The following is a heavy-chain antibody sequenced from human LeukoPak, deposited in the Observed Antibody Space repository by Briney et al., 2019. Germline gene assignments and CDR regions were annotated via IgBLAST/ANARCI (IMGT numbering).Heavy chain of an antibody. V-gene: IGHV4-59*01. CDR3: ARGSTYYYDSSGYYFDY. CDR2: IYYSGST. Sequence: SETLSLTCTVSGGSISSYYWSWIRQPPGKGLKWIGYIYYSGSTNYNPSLKSRVTISVDTSKNQFSLKLSSVTAADTAVYYCARGSTYYYDSSGYYFDYWGQGTLVTVSS. J-gene: IGHJ4*02. CDR1: GGSISSYY. D-gene: IGHD3-22*01.